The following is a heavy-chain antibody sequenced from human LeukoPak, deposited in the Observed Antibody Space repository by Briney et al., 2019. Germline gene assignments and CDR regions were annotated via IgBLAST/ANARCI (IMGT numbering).Heavy chain of an antibody. V-gene: IGHV3-23*01. CDR2: ISGSGGST. Sequence: PGACLRLSCAASGFTFSSYAMSWVRQAPGKGLEWVSAISGSGGSTYYADSVKGRFTISRDNSKNTLYLQMNSLRAEDTAVYYCAKGPPGIVVVTASRHWGQGTLVTVSS. D-gene: IGHD2-21*02. CDR1: GFTFSSYA. CDR3: AKGPPGIVVVTASRH. J-gene: IGHJ1*01.